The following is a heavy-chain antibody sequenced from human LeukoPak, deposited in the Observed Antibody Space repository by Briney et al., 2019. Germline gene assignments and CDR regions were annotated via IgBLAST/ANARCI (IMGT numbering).Heavy chain of an antibody. CDR2: IYSGGST. D-gene: IGHD6-13*01. CDR3: AKDLRLTAAGGDYFDY. J-gene: IGHJ4*02. Sequence: GGSLRLSCAASGFTVSSNYMSWVRQAPGKGLEWVSVIYSGGSTYYADSVKGRFTISRDNSKNTLYLQMNSLRAEDTAVYYCAKDLRLTAAGGDYFDYWGQGTLVTVSS. CDR1: GFTVSSNY. V-gene: IGHV3-53*01.